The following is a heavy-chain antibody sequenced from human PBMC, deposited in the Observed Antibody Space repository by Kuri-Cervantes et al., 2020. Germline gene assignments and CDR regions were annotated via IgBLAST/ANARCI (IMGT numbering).Heavy chain of an antibody. D-gene: IGHD3-22*01. Sequence: GGSLRLSCAASGFTFSSYWMSWVRQAPGKGLEWVANIKQDGSEKYYVDSVKGRFTISRDNAKNSLYLQMNSLRDEDTAVYYCARDWGSSGYYPPWYFGLWGRGTLVTVSS. CDR2: IKQDGSEK. CDR1: GFTFSSYW. V-gene: IGHV3-7*01. CDR3: ARDWGSSGYYPPWYFGL. J-gene: IGHJ2*01.